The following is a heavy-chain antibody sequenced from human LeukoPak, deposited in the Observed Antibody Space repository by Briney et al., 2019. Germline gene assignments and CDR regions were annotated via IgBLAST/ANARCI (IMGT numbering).Heavy chain of an antibody. CDR3: AREQYSSTYTNWFDP. CDR2: ITKSSGTI. Sequence: GGSLRLSCAASGFSFNSFSMNWVRQAPGKGLEWLSYITKSSGTIHYADSVEGRFIISRDNAQNSLYLQMNSLRDEDTAVYYCAREQYSSTYTNWFDPWGQGTLVTVSS. D-gene: IGHD6-13*01. V-gene: IGHV3-48*02. J-gene: IGHJ5*02. CDR1: GFSFNSFS.